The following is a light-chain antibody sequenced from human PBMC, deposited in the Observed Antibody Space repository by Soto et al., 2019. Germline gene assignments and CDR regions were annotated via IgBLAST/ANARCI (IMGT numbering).Light chain of an antibody. CDR3: LQHNSYPYT. V-gene: IGKV1-17*03. CDR2: FAS. Sequence: DIQMTQSPSAMSASVGDRVTITCRASQGITNNLAWFQQRPGKVPRRLIYFASTLQSGVPSRFSGSGSGTEFTLTISGLEPEDFATYYCLQHNSYPYTFGQGTKLEIK. CDR1: QGITNN. J-gene: IGKJ2*01.